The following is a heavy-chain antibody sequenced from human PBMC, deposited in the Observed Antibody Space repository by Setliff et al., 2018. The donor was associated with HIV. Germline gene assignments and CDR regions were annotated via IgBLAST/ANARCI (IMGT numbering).Heavy chain of an antibody. V-gene: IGHV3-11*01. CDR1: GFTFSDYY. CDR3: AKPRRYYFDH. CDR2: ISSSGSTI. J-gene: IGHJ4*02. Sequence: GGSLRLSCAASGFTFSDYYMTWIRQAPGKGLEWVSHISSSGSTIYYADYVKGRFTISRDNSKSTLYLQMNSLKTEDTAVYYCAKPRRYYFDHWGQGTLVTVSS.